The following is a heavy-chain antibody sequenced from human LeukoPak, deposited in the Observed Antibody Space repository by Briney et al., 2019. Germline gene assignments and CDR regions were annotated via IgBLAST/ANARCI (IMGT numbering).Heavy chain of an antibody. D-gene: IGHD3-22*01. CDR2: ISGSGSRT. CDR3: ARIEYYYESSDIMDKDY. V-gene: IGHV3-23*01. J-gene: IGHJ4*02. CDR1: GFTFASPV. Sequence: PGGSLRLSCAASGFTFASPVMSWVRQAPGKGLEWVSAISGSGSRTYYADSVKGRFTISRDNSKNTLYLQMNSLRAEDTAVYYCARIEYYYESSDIMDKDYWGQGILVTVSS.